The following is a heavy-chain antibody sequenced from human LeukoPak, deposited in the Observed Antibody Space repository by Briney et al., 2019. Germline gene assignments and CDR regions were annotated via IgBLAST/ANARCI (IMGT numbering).Heavy chain of an antibody. V-gene: IGHV4-39*02. CDR2: IYYSGST. CDR3: AREIRTRFGEHTP. CDR1: GDSISSRNYY. D-gene: IGHD3-10*01. Sequence: TTSETLSLTCTVSGDSISSRNYYWAWIRQPPGKGLEWVGSIYYSGSTFYNPFLKSRVTISLHMSKNLFSLKLTSVTAADTAVYYCAREIRTRFGEHTPWGQGNLASVSS. J-gene: IGHJ5*02.